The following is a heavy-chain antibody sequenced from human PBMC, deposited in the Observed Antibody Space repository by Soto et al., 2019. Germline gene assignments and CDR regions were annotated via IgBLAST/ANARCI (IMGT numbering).Heavy chain of an antibody. Sequence: QVQLVQSGAEVKKPGASVKVSCKASGYTFTSYAMHWVRQAPGQRLEWMGWINAGNGNTKYSQKFQGRVTITRDTSAGTADMELSSLRSEDTAVYYCARGASPLIDYWGQGTLVTVSS. D-gene: IGHD1-26*01. CDR2: INAGNGNT. CDR3: ARGASPLIDY. CDR1: GYTFTSYA. J-gene: IGHJ4*02. V-gene: IGHV1-3*01.